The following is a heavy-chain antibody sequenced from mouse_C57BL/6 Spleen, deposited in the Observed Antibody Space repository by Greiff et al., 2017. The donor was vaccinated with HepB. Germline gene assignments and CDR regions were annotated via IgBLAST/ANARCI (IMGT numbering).Heavy chain of an antibody. D-gene: IGHD4-1*01. Sequence: VESGGGLVKPGGSLKLSCAASGFTFSSYAMSWVRQTPEKRLEWVATISDGGSYTYYPDNVKGRFTISRDNAKNNLYLQMSHLKSEDTAMYYCARAKLGRDYFDYWGQGTTLTVSS. CDR2: ISDGGSYT. J-gene: IGHJ2*01. CDR3: ARAKLGRDYFDY. CDR1: GFTFSSYA. V-gene: IGHV5-4*01.